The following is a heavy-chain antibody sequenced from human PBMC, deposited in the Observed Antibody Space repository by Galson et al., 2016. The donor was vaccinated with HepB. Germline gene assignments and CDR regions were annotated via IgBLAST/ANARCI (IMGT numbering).Heavy chain of an antibody. CDR2: IYYSGST. V-gene: IGHV4-61*01. Sequence: SETLSLTCTVSGGSVFSGSYYWSWIRQPPGKGLEWIGYIYYSGSTNYNPSHKSRVTISVDTSKNQFSLTLNSVTAADTAVYYCARDRLQGVVIHAFDIWGQGTMVTVSS. CDR3: ARDRLQGVVIHAFDI. D-gene: IGHD3-3*01. CDR1: GGSVFSGSYY. J-gene: IGHJ3*02.